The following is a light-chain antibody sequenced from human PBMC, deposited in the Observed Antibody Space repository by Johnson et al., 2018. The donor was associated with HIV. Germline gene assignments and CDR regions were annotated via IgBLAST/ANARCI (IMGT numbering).Light chain of an antibody. V-gene: IGLV1-51*02. J-gene: IGLJ1*01. CDR1: SSNIGNNY. CDR2: ENN. CDR3: GTWDSSLSKV. Sequence: QSLLTQPPSVSAAPGQKVTISCSGSSSNIGNNYVSWYRQLPGTAPKLLIYENNKRPSGIPDRFSGSKSGTSATLGITGLQTGDEADYYCGTWDSSLSKVFGTGTKVTVL.